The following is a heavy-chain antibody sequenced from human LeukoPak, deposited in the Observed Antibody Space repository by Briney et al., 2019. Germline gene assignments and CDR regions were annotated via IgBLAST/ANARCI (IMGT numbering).Heavy chain of an antibody. D-gene: IGHD3-22*01. CDR1: GYTFSSYD. Sequence: GASVKVSCKASGYTFSSYDINWVRQATGQWLEWMGWMNPNSGDTGYAQKFQGRVTMTRDTSISTAYMELSSLRSEDTAVYYCARGGDYYDRSTFSAAISYWGQGTLVTVSS. CDR3: ARGGDYYDRSTFSAAISY. V-gene: IGHV1-8*01. J-gene: IGHJ4*02. CDR2: MNPNSGDT.